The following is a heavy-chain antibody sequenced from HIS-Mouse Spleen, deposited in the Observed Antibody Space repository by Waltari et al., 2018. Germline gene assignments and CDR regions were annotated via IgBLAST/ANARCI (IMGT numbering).Heavy chain of an antibody. V-gene: IGHV4-38-2*02. CDR1: GYSISSGYN. CDR3: ARAAAAGQDY. Sequence: QVQLQESGPGLVKPSETLSLTCTVSGYSISSGYNWGWIRQPPGKGLEWLGSFYHSGSTYYNPSLKSRVTISVDTSKNQFSLKLSSVTAADTAVYYCARAAAAGQDYWGQGTLVTVSS. J-gene: IGHJ4*02. CDR2: FYHSGST. D-gene: IGHD6-13*01.